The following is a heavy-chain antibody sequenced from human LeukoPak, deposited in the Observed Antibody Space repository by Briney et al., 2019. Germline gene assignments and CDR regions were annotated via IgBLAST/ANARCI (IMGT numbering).Heavy chain of an antibody. CDR1: GGSISSSSYY. CDR2: IYYSGST. V-gene: IGHV4-39*07. CDR3: ARAPYYYDSNWFDP. D-gene: IGHD3-22*01. J-gene: IGHJ5*02. Sequence: PSETLSLTCTVSGGSISSSSYYWGWIRQPPGKGLEWIGSIYYSGSTNYNPSLKSRVTISVDTSKNQFSLKLSSVTAADTAVYYCARAPYYYDSNWFDPWGQGTLVTVSS.